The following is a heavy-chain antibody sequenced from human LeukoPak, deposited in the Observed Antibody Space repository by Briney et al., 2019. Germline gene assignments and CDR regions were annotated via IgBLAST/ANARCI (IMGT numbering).Heavy chain of an antibody. CDR1: GFTFRTYG. CDR2: ISGSGFGT. V-gene: IGHV3-23*01. CDR3: ARGAPKDSFDY. J-gene: IGHJ4*02. Sequence: GGTLRLSCAASGFTFRTYGMSWVRQAPGRGLEWVSAISGSGFGTYYADSMKGRFTISRDNSKNTLYLQMNSLRAEDTAVYYCARGAPKDSFDYWGQGTLVTVSS.